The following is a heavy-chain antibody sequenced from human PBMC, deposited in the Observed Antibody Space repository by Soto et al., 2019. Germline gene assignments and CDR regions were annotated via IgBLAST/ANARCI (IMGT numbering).Heavy chain of an antibody. V-gene: IGHV3-7*01. Sequence: XESLSLSCAASGFTFSSYCMSWVRQAPGKGLEWVANIKQDGSEKYYVDSVKGRFTISRDNAKNSLYLQMNSLRAEDTAVYYCAREVDDYVWGSYNPPYYYGMDVWGQGTTVTVSS. CDR1: GFTFSSYC. CDR2: IKQDGSEK. D-gene: IGHD3-16*01. CDR3: AREVDDYVWGSYNPPYYYGMDV. J-gene: IGHJ6*02.